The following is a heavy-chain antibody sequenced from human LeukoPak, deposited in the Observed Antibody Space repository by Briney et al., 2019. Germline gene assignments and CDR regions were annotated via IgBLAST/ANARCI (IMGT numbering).Heavy chain of an antibody. V-gene: IGHV3-21*01. J-gene: IGHJ4*02. CDR1: GFTFSSYS. Sequence: PGGSLRLSCAASGFTFSSYSMNWVRQAPGKGLEWVSSISSSSSYIYYADSVKGRFTISRDNAKNSLYLQMNSLRAEETAVYCCAGDAAADFDYWGQGTLVTVSS. CDR2: ISSSSSYI. D-gene: IGHD6-13*01. CDR3: AGDAAADFDY.